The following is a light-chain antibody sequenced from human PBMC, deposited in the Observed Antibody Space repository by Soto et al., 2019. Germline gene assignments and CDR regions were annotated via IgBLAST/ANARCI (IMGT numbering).Light chain of an antibody. CDR2: DVT. Sequence: VYGGSEKSVSRSCTGTSIDVGGYNHVSWYQQHPGKAPKLMIYDVTNRPSGVSNRFSGSKSGSTASLIISGLQAEDEADYYCVAYTRSTTYGFGTGTKV. V-gene: IGLV2-14*01. J-gene: IGLJ1*01. CDR1: SIDVGGYNH. CDR3: VAYTRSTTYG.